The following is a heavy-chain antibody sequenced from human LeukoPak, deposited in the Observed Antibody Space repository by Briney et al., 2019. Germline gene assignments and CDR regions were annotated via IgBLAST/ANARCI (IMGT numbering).Heavy chain of an antibody. CDR3: AKDFLGSIPDAFDV. CDR1: GFTFSSHW. J-gene: IGHJ3*01. Sequence: PGESLRLSCAASGFTFSSHWMHWVRQAPGKGLEWVSGISGSGGNTYYADSVKGRFTISRDNSKNTLWLQMNSLTAEDTAIYHCAKDFLGSIPDAFDVWGQGTMVTVSS. D-gene: IGHD1-26*01. CDR2: ISGSGGNT. V-gene: IGHV3-23*01.